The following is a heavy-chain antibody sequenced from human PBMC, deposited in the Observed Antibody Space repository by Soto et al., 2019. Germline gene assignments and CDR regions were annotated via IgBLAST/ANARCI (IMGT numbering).Heavy chain of an antibody. V-gene: IGHV3-23*01. J-gene: IGHJ4*02. CDR1: GLTLSSCA. Sequence: EVQLLESGGGLVQPGGSLRLSCAASGLTLSSCAMRWVRQAPGKGLEWVSTISGGGGNTYYADSVKGRFTISRDNSKSTLYLQMNGLRAEDTAVYYCAKGGYDSSGHSLYQFDSWGQGTLVTVSS. CDR2: ISGGGGNT. D-gene: IGHD3-22*01. CDR3: AKGGYDSSGHSLYQFDS.